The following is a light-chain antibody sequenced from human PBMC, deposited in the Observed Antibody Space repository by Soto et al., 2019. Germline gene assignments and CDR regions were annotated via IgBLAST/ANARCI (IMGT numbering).Light chain of an antibody. V-gene: IGKV3D-15*01. J-gene: IGKJ4*01. CDR1: QSVSSY. CDR3: QQYDDWLRLT. CDR2: DAS. Sequence: EILLTQSPGTLSLSPGERATLSSMASQSVSSYLAWYQQKPGQAHRLLIYDASNRATGIPARFSGSGSGTEFNLTISSLQSEDFAVYFCQQYDDWLRLTFGGGTKVDIK.